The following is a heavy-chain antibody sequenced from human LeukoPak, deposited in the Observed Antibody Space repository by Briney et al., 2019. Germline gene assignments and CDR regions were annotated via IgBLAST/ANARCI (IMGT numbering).Heavy chain of an antibody. D-gene: IGHD3-10*01. J-gene: IGHJ4*02. CDR3: ARSQNYHGSGDY. CDR2: VYYSGST. CDR1: GGSVSGYY. Sequence: SETLSLTCVVSGGSVSGYYWGWIRQPPGRGLEWIGYVYYSGSTNYNPSFKSRITISVDTSRNQFSLQLSSVTAADTAVYYCARSQNYHGSGDYWSQGTLVTVSS. V-gene: IGHV4-59*02.